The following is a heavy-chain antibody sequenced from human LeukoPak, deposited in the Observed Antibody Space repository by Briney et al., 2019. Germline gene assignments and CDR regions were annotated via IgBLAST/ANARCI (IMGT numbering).Heavy chain of an antibody. J-gene: IGHJ3*02. CDR2: IYHSGST. CDR1: GGSISSGGYY. Sequence: SETLSLTCTVSGGSISSGGYYWSWIRQPPGKGLEWIGYIYHSGSTYYNPSLKSRVTISVDRSKNQFSLKLSSVTAADTAVYYCARDRGYYDSSGHSRAFDIWGQGTMVTVSS. CDR3: ARDRGYYDSSGHSRAFDI. D-gene: IGHD3-22*01. V-gene: IGHV4-30-2*01.